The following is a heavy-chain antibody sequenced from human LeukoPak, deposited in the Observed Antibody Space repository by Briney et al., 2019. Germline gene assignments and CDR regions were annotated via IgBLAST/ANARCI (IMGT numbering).Heavy chain of an antibody. J-gene: IGHJ5*02. CDR3: ARADPNASGYFYRFNWFDP. CDR1: GGSISSYY. CDR2: IYCSGST. D-gene: IGHD3-10*01. V-gene: IGHV4-59*01. Sequence: SETLSLTCTVSGGSISSYYGSWIRQPPGKGLEWIGNIYCSGSTDYNPSRKSRVTISLHTSKFQFSLRLNSVTAADTAVYYCARADPNASGYFYRFNWFDPWGQGTLVTVSS.